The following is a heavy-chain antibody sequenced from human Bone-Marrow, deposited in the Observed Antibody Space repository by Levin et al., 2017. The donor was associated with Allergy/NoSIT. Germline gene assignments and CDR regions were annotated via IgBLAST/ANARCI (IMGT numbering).Heavy chain of an antibody. D-gene: IGHD3-16*02. Sequence: PGGSLRLSCAASGFTFSTYSMHWLRQAPGKGLEWVSYISSSSNTVHFADSVKGRFIISRDNAKNSLYLEMNSLRAEDTAVYYCARDMITFGGVIVTQDYWGQGTQVTVSS. J-gene: IGHJ4*02. V-gene: IGHV3-48*01. CDR3: ARDMITFGGVIVTQDY. CDR1: GFTFSTYS. CDR2: ISSSSNTV.